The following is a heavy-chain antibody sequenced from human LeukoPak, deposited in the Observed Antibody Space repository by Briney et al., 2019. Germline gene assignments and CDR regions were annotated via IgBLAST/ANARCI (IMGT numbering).Heavy chain of an antibody. D-gene: IGHD3-22*01. V-gene: IGHV3-74*01. CDR2: INTDGSST. J-gene: IGHJ6*02. Sequence: TGGSPRLSCAASGFTFSRYWMHWVRQAPGKGLVWVSRINTDGSSTTYADSVKGRFTISRDNAKNTLYLQMNSLRAEDTAVYYCARSHYYDSSGYYYYYYGMDVWGQGTTVTVSS. CDR3: ARSHYYDSSGYYYYYYGMDV. CDR1: GFTFSRYW.